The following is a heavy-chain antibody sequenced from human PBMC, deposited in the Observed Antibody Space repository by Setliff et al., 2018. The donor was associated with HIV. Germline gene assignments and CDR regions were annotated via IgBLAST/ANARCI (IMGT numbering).Heavy chain of an antibody. J-gene: IGHJ4*02. Sequence: SETLSLTCSVSGYSINTAYYWGWIRQSPGKGLEWIGGFHHSGSTHYNPSLKSRVTISGQTSNNQFSLQLTSVTAADTAVYYCARETIRSGHPSEAGFDFWGQGALVTVSS. V-gene: IGHV4-38-2*02. D-gene: IGHD6-19*01. CDR3: ARETIRSGHPSEAGFDF. CDR2: FHHSGST. CDR1: GYSINTAYY.